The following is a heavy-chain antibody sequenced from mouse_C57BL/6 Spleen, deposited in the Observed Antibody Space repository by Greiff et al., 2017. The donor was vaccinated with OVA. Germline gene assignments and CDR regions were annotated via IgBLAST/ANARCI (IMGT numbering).Heavy chain of an antibody. CDR3: ARDHYGSSPDY. D-gene: IGHD1-1*01. J-gene: IGHJ2*01. Sequence: EVQLQQSGPELVKPGASVKISCKASGYTFTDYYMNWVKQSHGQSLEWIGDINPNNGGTSYNQKFKGKATLTVDKSSSTAYMELRSLTSEDSAVYYCARDHYGSSPDYWGQGTTLTVSS. V-gene: IGHV1-26*01. CDR2: INPNNGGT. CDR1: GYTFTDYY.